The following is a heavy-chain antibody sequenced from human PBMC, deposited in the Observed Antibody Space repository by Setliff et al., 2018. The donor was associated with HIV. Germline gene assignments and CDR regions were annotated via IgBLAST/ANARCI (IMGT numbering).Heavy chain of an antibody. CDR3: ARARTGTTHY. CDR2: ISSSGSTI. Sequence: GGSLRLSCAASGFTFSSYEMNWVRQAPGKGLEWVSYISSSGSTIYYADSVKGRFPISRDNAKNSLYLQMNSLGAEDTAVYYCARARTGTTHYWGQGTLVTVS. V-gene: IGHV3-48*03. D-gene: IGHD1-7*01. J-gene: IGHJ4*02. CDR1: GFTFSSYE.